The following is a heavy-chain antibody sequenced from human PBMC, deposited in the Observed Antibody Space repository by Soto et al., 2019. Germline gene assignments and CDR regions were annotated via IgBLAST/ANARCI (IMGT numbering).Heavy chain of an antibody. CDR2: ISSSSSTI. J-gene: IGHJ6*02. CDR3: ARDVKQQLGHLNYGMDV. V-gene: IGHV3-48*02. CDR1: GFTFSSYS. Sequence: GESLKISCAASGFTFSSYSMNWVRQAPGKGLEWASYISSSSSTIYYADSVKGRFTISRDNAKNSLYLQMNSLRDEDTAVYYCARDVKQQLGHLNYGMDVWGQGTTVTVSS. D-gene: IGHD6-13*01.